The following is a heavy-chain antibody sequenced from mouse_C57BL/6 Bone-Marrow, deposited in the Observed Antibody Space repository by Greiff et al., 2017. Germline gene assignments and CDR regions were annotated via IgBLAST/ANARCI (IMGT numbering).Heavy chain of an antibody. CDR3: EGNSWYFDV. CDR1: GYSITSGYY. CDR2: ISYDGSN. J-gene: IGHJ1*03. D-gene: IGHD2-1*01. Sequence: EVKLLESGPGLVKPSQSLSLTCSVTGYSITSGYYWNWIRQFPGNKLEWMGYISYDGSNNYNPSLKNRISITRDTSKNQFFLKLNSVTTEDTATYYCEGNSWYFDVWGTGTTVTVSS. V-gene: IGHV3-6*01.